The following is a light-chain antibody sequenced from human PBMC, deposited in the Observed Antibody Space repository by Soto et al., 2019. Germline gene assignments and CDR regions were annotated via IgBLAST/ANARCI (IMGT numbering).Light chain of an antibody. Sequence: EIVLTQSPGTLSLSPGERATLYCRASQSVSRSYLVWYQQKTGQAPRRLIFGASMRASGIPDRFSGSGSGTDFTLTISRLEPEDFAVYYCQQYGSSPITFGQGTRLEIK. CDR1: QSVSRSY. V-gene: IGKV3-20*01. J-gene: IGKJ5*01. CDR3: QQYGSSPIT. CDR2: GAS.